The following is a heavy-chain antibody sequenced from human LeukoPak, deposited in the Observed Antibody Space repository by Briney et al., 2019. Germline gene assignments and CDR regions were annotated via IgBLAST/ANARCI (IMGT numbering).Heavy chain of an antibody. V-gene: IGHV4-61*01. CDR1: GDSISSDPYY. Sequence: SETLSLTCTVSGDSISSDPYYWSWIRQPPGKGLEWIGYIYYSGSTKYNPSLKSRVTISVDTSRNQFSLKLSSVTAADTAVYYCALGGYCGRSSCYSFDYWGQGTLVTVSS. CDR3: ALGGYCGRSSCYSFDY. CDR2: IYYSGST. D-gene: IGHD2-2*01. J-gene: IGHJ4*02.